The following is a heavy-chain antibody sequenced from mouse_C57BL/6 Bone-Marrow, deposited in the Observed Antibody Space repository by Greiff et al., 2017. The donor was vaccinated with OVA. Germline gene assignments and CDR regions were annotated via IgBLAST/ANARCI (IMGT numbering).Heavy chain of an antibody. CDR1: GSTFPTSW. V-gene: IGHV1-50*01. CDR3: ASWDFAY. J-gene: IGHJ3*01. CDR2: IDPSDSYT. D-gene: IGHD4-1*01. Sequence: QVQLQQPGAELVKPGSSVKLSCKASGSTFPTSWMQWVKQRPGQGLEWIGEIDPSDSYTNFNQKFKGKATLTVDTSSNTAHMQLSSLTSEDSAVYYCASWDFAYWGQGTLVTVS.